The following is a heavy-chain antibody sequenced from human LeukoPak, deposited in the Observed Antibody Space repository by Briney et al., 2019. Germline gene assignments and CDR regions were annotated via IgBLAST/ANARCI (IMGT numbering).Heavy chain of an antibody. Sequence: PGXSLRLSCAASGFTFDDYAMHWVRQAPGKGLEWVSLISGDGGSTYYADSVKGRFTISRDNRKNSLYLQMNSLRTEDIALYYCAKDYSGSYYGGDYWGQGTLVTVSS. CDR3: AKDYSGSYYGGDY. D-gene: IGHD1-26*01. V-gene: IGHV3-43*02. CDR1: GFTFDDYA. J-gene: IGHJ4*02. CDR2: ISGDGGST.